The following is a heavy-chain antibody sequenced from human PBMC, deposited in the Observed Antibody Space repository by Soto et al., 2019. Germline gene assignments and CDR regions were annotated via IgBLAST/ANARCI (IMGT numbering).Heavy chain of an antibody. V-gene: IGHV4-59*01. CDR2: IYYSGST. D-gene: IGHD3-22*01. CDR3: ARSDYYDSSGYGY. CDR1: GGSISSYY. J-gene: IGHJ4*02. Sequence: PSETLSLTCTVSGGSISSYYWSWIRQPPGKGLEWIGYIYYSGSTNYNPSLESRVTISVDTSKDQFSLKLSSVTAADTAVYYCARSDYYDSSGYGYWGQGTLVTVSS.